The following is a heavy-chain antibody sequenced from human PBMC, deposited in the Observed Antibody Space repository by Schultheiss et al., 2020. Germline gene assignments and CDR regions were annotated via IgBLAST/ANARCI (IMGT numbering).Heavy chain of an antibody. D-gene: IGHD6-13*01. CDR2: INPNSGGT. CDR1: GYTFTSYA. V-gene: IGHV1-2*06. Sequence: ASVKVSCKASGYTFTSYAMHWVRQAPGQGLEWMGRINPNSGGTNYAQKFQGRVTMTRDTSISTAYMELSRLRSDDTAVYYCARDRRGIAAGGWFDPWGQGTLVTVSS. J-gene: IGHJ5*02. CDR3: ARDRRGIAAGGWFDP.